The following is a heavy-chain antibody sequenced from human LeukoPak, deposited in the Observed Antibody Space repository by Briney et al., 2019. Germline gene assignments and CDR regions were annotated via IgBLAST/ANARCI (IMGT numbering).Heavy chain of an antibody. CDR1: GGTFSSYA. J-gene: IGHJ4*02. V-gene: IGHV1-69*13. CDR3: ARGTTIGGFDY. D-gene: IGHD3-16*01. Sequence: SVKVSCKASGGTFSSYAISWVRQAPGQGLEWVGGIIPIFGTANYAQKFQGRVTITADESTNTAYMELSSLRSEDTAVYYCARGTTIGGFDYWGQGTLVTVSS. CDR2: IIPIFGTA.